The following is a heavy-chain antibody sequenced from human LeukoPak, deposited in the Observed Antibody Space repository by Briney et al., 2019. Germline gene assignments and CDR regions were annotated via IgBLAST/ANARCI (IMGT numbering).Heavy chain of an antibody. Sequence: SETLSLTCAVSGGSISSGGYSWSWIRQPPGKGLEWIGYIYHSGSTYYNPSLKSRVTISVDTSKNQFSLKLSSVTAADTAVYYCARDYGSGSSHAFDIWGQGTMVTVSS. CDR1: GGSISSGGYS. D-gene: IGHD3-10*01. J-gene: IGHJ3*02. V-gene: IGHV4-30-2*05. CDR3: ARDYGSGSSHAFDI. CDR2: IYHSGST.